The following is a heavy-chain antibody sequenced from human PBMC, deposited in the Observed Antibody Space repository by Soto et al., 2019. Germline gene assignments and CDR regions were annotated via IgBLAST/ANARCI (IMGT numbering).Heavy chain of an antibody. CDR3: ANPGGSYYYYGMDV. V-gene: IGHV3-23*01. CDR2: ISGSGGST. Sequence: PGGSLRLSCAASGFTFSSYAMSWVRQAPGKGLEWVSAISGSGGSTYYADSVKGRFTISRDNSKNTLYLQMNSLRAEDTAVYYCANPGGSYYYYGMDVWGQGTTVTVSS. CDR1: GFTFSSYA. D-gene: IGHD3-16*01. J-gene: IGHJ6*02.